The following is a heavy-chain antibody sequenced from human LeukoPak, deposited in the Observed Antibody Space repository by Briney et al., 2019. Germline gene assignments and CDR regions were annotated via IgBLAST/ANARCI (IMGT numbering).Heavy chain of an antibody. CDR1: GGTFSSYA. CDR2: IIPIFGTA. Sequence: SVKVSCKASGGTFSSYAISWVRQAPGQGLEWMGGIIPIFGTANYAQKFQGRVTITADKSTSTAYMELSSLRSEDTAIYYCARCIMITFGGVIVGNAFDIWGQGTMVTVSS. V-gene: IGHV1-69*06. J-gene: IGHJ3*02. CDR3: ARCIMITFGGVIVGNAFDI. D-gene: IGHD3-16*02.